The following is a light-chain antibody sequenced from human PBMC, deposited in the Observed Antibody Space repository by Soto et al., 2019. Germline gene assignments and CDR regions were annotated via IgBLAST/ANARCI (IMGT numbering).Light chain of an antibody. CDR1: QSVRSTY. CDR3: QHYGSSPPVT. CDR2: GAS. J-gene: IGKJ4*02. Sequence: EIVLTQSPGTLSLSPGERATLSCRASQSVRSTYLAWYQQKPGQAPRLLIHGASTRATGIPDRFSGGGSGTDFTLTVSRLEPEDFALYYCQHYGSSPPVTFGGGTKVEIK. V-gene: IGKV3-20*01.